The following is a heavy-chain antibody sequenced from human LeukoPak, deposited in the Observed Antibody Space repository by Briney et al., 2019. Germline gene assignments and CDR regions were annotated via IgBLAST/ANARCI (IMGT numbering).Heavy chain of an antibody. Sequence: ALRLSCAASGFTFDDYAMHWVRQAPGKGLEWVSGISWNSGSIGYADSVKGRFTISRDNAKNSLYLQMNSLGAEDTALYYCAKDRAAVSGPFDYWGQGTLVTVSS. CDR1: GFTFDDYA. CDR3: AKDRAAVSGPFDY. V-gene: IGHV3-9*01. D-gene: IGHD6-13*01. J-gene: IGHJ4*02. CDR2: ISWNSGSI.